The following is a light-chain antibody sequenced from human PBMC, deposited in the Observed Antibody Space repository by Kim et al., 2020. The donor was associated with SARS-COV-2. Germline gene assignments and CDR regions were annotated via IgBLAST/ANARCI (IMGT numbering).Light chain of an antibody. CDR3: SSYTSSSIWV. V-gene: IGLV2-18*02. CDR1: SSDVGTYNR. Sequence: QSALTQPPSVSGSPGQSVTISCTGTSSDVGTYNRVSWYQQPPGTAPKLMIYEVTNRPSGVPDRFSGSKSGNTASLTISGFQAEDEADYYCSSYTSSSIWVFGGGTKLTVL. J-gene: IGLJ3*02. CDR2: EVT.